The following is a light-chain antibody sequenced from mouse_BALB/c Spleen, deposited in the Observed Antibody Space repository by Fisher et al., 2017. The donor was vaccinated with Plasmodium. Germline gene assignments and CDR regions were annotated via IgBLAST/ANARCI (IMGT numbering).Light chain of an antibody. CDR1: QSISNY. J-gene: IGKJ5*01. Sequence: DIVLTQTPATLSVTPGDRVRLSCRASQSISNYLHWYQQKSHESPRLLITYASQSISGIPSRFSGSGSGTDFTLSINSVETEDFGMYFCQHSNSWPLTFGTGTKLEL. CDR3: QHSNSWPLT. CDR2: YAS. V-gene: IGKV5-45*01.